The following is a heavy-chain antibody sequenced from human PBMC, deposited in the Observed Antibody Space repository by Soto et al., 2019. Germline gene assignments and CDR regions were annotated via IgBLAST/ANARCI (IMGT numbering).Heavy chain of an antibody. CDR3: AKPLGLLRRAMAQGSDY. J-gene: IGHJ4*02. CDR2: VSYDEITK. CDR1: GFTFSSYG. V-gene: IGHV3-30*18. Sequence: GSLRLSCAASGFTFSSYGMNWVRQAPGKGLEWVAVVSYDEITKYYAGSVKGRFTISRDNSKNTVYLQMNSLRPEDTAVYYCAKPLGLLRRAMAQGSDYWGQGTLVTVSS. D-gene: IGHD5-18*01.